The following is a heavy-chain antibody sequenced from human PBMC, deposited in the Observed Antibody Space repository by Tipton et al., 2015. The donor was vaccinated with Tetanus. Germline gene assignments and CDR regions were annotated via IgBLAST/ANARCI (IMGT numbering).Heavy chain of an antibody. D-gene: IGHD2-21*02. J-gene: IGHJ5*02. CDR1: GGSFSGYY. V-gene: IGHV4-34*01. CDR3: AQTADNWFDP. CDR2: IYSYNGNS. Sequence: TLSLTCGVYGGSFSGYYWSWVRQPPGKGLEWVGSIYSYNGNSFQNPSLKGRVTLSLDTSKNQFSLKLRSMTAADTAIYYCAQTADNWFDPWGQGALVTVSS.